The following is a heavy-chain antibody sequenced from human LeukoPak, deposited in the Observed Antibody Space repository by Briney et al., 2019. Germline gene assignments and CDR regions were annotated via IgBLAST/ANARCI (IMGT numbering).Heavy chain of an antibody. CDR3: AKDFNYDFWSGYHY. J-gene: IGHJ4*02. CDR1: GFSFGNYA. V-gene: IGHV3-23*01. CDR2: ISGNSVIT. D-gene: IGHD3-3*01. Sequence: PGGSLRLSCAASGFSFGNYAMSWVRQAPGKGLEWLSAISGNSVITYYGDPVRGRFTISRDNSKNTLNLQMNSLRAEDTALYYCAKDFNYDFWSGYHYWGQGTLVTVSS.